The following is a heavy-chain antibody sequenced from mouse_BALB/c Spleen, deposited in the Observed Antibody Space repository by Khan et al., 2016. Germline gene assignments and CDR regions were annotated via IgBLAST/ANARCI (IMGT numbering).Heavy chain of an antibody. D-gene: IGHD1-1*01. V-gene: IGHV4-1*02. Sequence: EVKLLESGGGLVQPGGSLKLSCAASGCDFSRYWMSWVRQAPGKGLEWIGEINPDSSTINYTPSLKDKFIISRDNAKNTLYLQMGKVRSEDTALYYCARLGYYGTMDYWGQGTAVTVSS. CDR1: GCDFSRYW. CDR3: ARLGYYGTMDY. CDR2: INPDSSTI. J-gene: IGHJ4*01.